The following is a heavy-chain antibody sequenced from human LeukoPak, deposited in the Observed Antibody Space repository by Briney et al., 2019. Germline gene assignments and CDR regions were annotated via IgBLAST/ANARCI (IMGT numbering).Heavy chain of an antibody. Sequence: GGSLRLSCAASGFSFSSHWMTWVRQAPGKGLEWVASIKEDGHERYYVDSVRGPFTVSRDNAKNSLYLQMISLRVEDTAVYYCARVFVVEAAPPDYNAFDVWGQGTVVTVSS. J-gene: IGHJ3*01. CDR2: IKEDGHER. CDR1: GFSFSSHW. CDR3: ARVFVVEAAPPDYNAFDV. V-gene: IGHV3-7*01. D-gene: IGHD2-15*01.